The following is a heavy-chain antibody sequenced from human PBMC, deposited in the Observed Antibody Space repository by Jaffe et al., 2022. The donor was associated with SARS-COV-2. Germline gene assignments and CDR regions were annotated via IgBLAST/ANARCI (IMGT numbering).Heavy chain of an antibody. V-gene: IGHV5-51*01. D-gene: IGHD2-2*02. CDR1: GYSFPSYW. CDR3: ARLPQDTYCTDTSCYKGFDY. J-gene: IGHJ4*02. CDR2: IYADDSDT. Sequence: EVQLVQSGAEVKKPGESLKISCKGSGYSFPSYWIAWVRQMPGKGLEWMAIIYADDSDTGYSPAFQGRVTVSVDKSISTAYLQWSSLKASDTAMYYCARLPQDTYCTDTSCYKGFDYWGQGTLVTVSS.